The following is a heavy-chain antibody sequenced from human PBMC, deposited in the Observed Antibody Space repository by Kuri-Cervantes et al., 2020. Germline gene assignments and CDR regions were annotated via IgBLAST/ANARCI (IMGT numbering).Heavy chain of an antibody. CDR2: IYYSGST. V-gene: IGHV4-59*13. J-gene: IGHJ5*02. Sequence: SETLSLTCTVSGGSISSYYWSWIRQPPGKGLEWIGYIYYSGSTNYNPSLKSRVTISVDTSKNQFSVKLSSVTAADTAVYYCARDSRVGWFDPWGQGTLVTVSS. D-gene: IGHD2-15*01. CDR3: ARDSRVGWFDP. CDR1: GGSISSYY.